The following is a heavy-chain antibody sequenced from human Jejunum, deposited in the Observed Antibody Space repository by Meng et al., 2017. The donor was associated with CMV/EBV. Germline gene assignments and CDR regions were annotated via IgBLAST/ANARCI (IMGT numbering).Heavy chain of an antibody. CDR1: GDSINSDNYY. CDR2: IQRGGHP. J-gene: IGHJ4*02. D-gene: IGHD1-1*01. CDR3: ARGRQTGRSFDS. Sequence: CTVSGDSINSDNYYWTWIRQPAGKGLEYIGRIQRGGHPTSNPSLESRVAISLDTSKNQFSLRLTSVTAADTAVYFCARGRQTGRSFDSWGQGTLVTVSS. V-gene: IGHV4-61*02.